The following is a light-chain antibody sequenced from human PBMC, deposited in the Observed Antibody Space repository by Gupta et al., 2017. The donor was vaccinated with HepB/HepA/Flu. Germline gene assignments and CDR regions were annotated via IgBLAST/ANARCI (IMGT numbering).Light chain of an antibody. CDR3: SSYAGSNNLV. Sequence: SALTQPPSASGSPGQSVTISCTGPSSDVGGYNYVYWYQQHPGQAPQLMIYEVSKRTAGVPGRFSGSKAGNTASLTVSGLQAEDDADYYCSSYAGSNNLVFGGGTKLTGL. J-gene: IGLJ3*02. CDR2: EVS. CDR1: SSDVGGYNY. V-gene: IGLV2-8*01.